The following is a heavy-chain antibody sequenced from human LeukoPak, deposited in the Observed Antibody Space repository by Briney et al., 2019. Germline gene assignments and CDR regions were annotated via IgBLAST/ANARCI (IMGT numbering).Heavy chain of an antibody. CDR1: GDSISIGSHF. Sequence: SETLSLTCTVSGDSISIGSHFWSWIRQPAGKGLERIGRIYTTGSTNYNPSLKSRVTISVDTSKNQFSLKLSSVTAADTAVYYCAREGSGSHPGYYWGQGTLVTVSS. D-gene: IGHD1-26*01. CDR2: IYTTGST. V-gene: IGHV4-61*02. CDR3: AREGSGSHPGYY. J-gene: IGHJ4*02.